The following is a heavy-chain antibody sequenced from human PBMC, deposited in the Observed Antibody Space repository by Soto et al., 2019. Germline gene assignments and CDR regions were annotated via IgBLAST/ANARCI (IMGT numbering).Heavy chain of an antibody. V-gene: IGHV2-26*01. Sequence: QVTLKESGPVLVKPTETLTLTCTVSGFSLSNARMGVSWIRQPPGKALEWLAHIFSNDEKSYSTSLKSRLTSAKDTSKSPVVLTMTNMDPVDTATYYCARTWPILYYYGMDVWGQGTTVTVSS. CDR3: ARTWPILYYYGMDV. J-gene: IGHJ6*02. CDR1: GFSLSNARMG. CDR2: IFSNDEK.